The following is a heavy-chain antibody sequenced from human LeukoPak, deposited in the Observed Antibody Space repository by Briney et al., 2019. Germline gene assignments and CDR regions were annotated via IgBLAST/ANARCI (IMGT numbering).Heavy chain of an antibody. Sequence: ASVKVSCKASGYTFTGYYMHWVRQAPGQGLEWMGWINPNSGGTNYAQKFQGRVTMTRDTSISTAYMELSRLRSDDTAVYYGAGGGGCVGSSSGVYYYYMDVWGKGTTVTVSS. D-gene: IGHD6-13*01. CDR2: INPNSGGT. CDR3: AGGGGCVGSSSGVYYYYMDV. CDR1: GYTFTGYY. V-gene: IGHV1-2*02. J-gene: IGHJ6*03.